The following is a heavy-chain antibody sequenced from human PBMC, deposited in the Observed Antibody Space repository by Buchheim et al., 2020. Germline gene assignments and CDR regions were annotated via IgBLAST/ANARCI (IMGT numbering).Heavy chain of an antibody. CDR1: GFTFSSYS. CDR2: ISSSSNTI. J-gene: IGHJ4*02. Sequence: VQLVESGGGLVQPGGSLRLSCAASGFTFSSYSMNWVRQATGKGLEWVSWISSSSNTIYYADPVKGRFIITRANAKNSVFLQMNSLRAEDTAVYYCARDLHYWGQGTL. V-gene: IGHV3-48*01. CDR3: ARDLHY.